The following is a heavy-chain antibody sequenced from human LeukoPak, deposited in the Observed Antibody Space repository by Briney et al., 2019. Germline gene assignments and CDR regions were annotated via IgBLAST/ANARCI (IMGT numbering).Heavy chain of an antibody. V-gene: IGHV1-69*05. D-gene: IGHD3-22*01. CDR3: ARIRGRGYYYDSSAYDAAFDI. CDR1: GYTFTSYG. J-gene: IGHJ3*02. CDR2: IIPLFRSA. Sequence: GASVKVSCKASGYTFTSYGISWVRQAPGQGLEWMGRIIPLFRSADYAQKFQGRATLTTDESMTTAYMELSSLRSEDTAVYYCARIRGRGYYYDSSAYDAAFDIWGQGTKVTVSS.